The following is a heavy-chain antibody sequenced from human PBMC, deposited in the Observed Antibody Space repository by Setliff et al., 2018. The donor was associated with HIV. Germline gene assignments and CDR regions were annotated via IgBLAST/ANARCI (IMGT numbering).Heavy chain of an antibody. CDR2: INRSGTT. V-gene: IGHV4-34*01. J-gene: IGHJ1*01. D-gene: IGHD6-6*01. CDR3: ARGRGIAARYFED. CDR1: NGSLSGYY. Sequence: SLTCAVYNGSLSGYYWSWIRQPPGKGLEWIGEINRSGTTNYNPSLNSPVTISVDTSKNQFSLKLSSVTAADTAVYYCARGRGIAARYFEDWGQGTLVTVSS.